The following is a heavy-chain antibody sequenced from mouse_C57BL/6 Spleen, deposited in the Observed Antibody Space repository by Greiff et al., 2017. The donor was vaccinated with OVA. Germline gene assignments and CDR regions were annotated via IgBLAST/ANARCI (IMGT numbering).Heavy chain of an antibody. Sequence: QVQLQQSGPELVKPGASVKISCKASGYAFSSSWMNWVKQRPGKGLEWIGRIYPGDGDTNYNGKFKGKATLTADKSSSTAYMQLSSLTSEDSAVYCCARFDYDGGFAYWGQGTLVTVSA. CDR1: GYAFSSSW. D-gene: IGHD2-4*01. V-gene: IGHV1-82*01. CDR2: IYPGDGDT. J-gene: IGHJ3*01. CDR3: ARFDYDGGFAY.